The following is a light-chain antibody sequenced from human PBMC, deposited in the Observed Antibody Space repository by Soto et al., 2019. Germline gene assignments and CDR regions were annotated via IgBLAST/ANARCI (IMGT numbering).Light chain of an antibody. J-gene: IGLJ1*01. V-gene: IGLV2-14*01. CDR2: GNS. CDR1: SSDVGGYNY. CDR3: QSYDSSLSGPCV. Sequence: QSALTQPASVSGSPGQSITISCTGTSSDVGGYNYVSWYQQHPGKAPKLMIYGNSNRPSGVPDRFSGSKSGTSASLAITGLQAEDEADYYCQSYDSSLSGPCVFGTGTKLTVL.